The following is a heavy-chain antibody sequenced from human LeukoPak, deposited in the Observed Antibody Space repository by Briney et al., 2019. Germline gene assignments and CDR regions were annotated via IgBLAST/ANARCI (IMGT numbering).Heavy chain of an antibody. CDR1: GGSFSGYY. Sequence: ETLSLTCAVYGGSFSGYYWSWFRQPPGKGLEWVSAISGSGSNTYYADSVKGRFTISRDNSKNTLYLQMNSLRAEDTAVYYCAKGYDSSGHYFNYFDYWGQGTLVTVSS. CDR3: AKGYDSSGHYFNYFDY. J-gene: IGHJ4*02. V-gene: IGHV3-23*01. CDR2: ISGSGSNT. D-gene: IGHD3-22*01.